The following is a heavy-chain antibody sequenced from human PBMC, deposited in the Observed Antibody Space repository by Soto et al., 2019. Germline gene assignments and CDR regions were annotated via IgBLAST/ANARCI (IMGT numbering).Heavy chain of an antibody. CDR1: GGSFSGYY. CDR3: ALGLITMIRGGYFDF. V-gene: IGHV4-34*02. CDR2: ITQSGSP. J-gene: IGHJ4*02. Sequence: QVQLQQWGAGLLNPSETLSLRCAVHGGSFSGYYWSWLRQPPGKGLEWMGEITQSGSPTYNPSLASRVTTSIARSEKQFPVMLTPVPAVGTSVYNGALGLITMIRGGYFDFWGQGTLVNVSS. D-gene: IGHD3-10*01.